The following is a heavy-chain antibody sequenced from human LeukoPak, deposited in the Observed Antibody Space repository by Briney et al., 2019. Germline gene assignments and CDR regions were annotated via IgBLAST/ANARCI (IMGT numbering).Heavy chain of an antibody. V-gene: IGHV3-30*18. J-gene: IGHJ4*02. CDR2: ISNDGSKK. CDR1: GFTFSSYG. CDR3: AKDRYSYAFEYSDS. Sequence: GGSLRLSCAASGFTFSSYGMHWVRQAPGKGLDWVTVISNDGSKKYYADSVKGRFTISRDNSKNTLSLQVSSLRTEDTAVYYCAKDRYSYAFEYSDSWGQGTLVTVSS. D-gene: IGHD5-18*01.